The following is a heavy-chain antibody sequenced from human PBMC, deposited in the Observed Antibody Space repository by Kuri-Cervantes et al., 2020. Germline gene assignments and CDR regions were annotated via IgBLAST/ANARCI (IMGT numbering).Heavy chain of an antibody. J-gene: IGHJ5*02. Sequence: GESLKISCAASGFTFSDYYMSWIRQAPGKGLEWVSSISSSSYIYYADSVKGRFTISRDNAKNSLYLQMNSLRAEDTAVYYCARRSVPDPWGQGTLVTVSS. CDR3: ARRSVPDP. V-gene: IGHV3-69-1*01. CDR1: GFTFSDYY. CDR2: ISSSSYI.